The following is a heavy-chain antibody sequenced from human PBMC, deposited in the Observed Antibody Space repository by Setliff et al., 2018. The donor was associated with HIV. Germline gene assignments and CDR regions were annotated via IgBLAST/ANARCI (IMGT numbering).Heavy chain of an antibody. V-gene: IGHV1-18*01. J-gene: IGHJ3*02. CDR2: ISGYTGIT. CDR1: GYIFSRYG. Sequence: ASVKVSCKISGYIFSRYGVTWVRQAPGQGLEWMGYISGYTGITHYAQNFQGRVTMTTDPSKYTAYMELRSLKYDDTAVYFCARDWNYFASGSNAFDIWGQGTMVTVSS. D-gene: IGHD3-10*01. CDR3: ARDWNYFASGSNAFDI.